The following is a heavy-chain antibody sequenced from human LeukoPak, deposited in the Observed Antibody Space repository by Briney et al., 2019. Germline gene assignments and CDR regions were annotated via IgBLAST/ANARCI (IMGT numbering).Heavy chain of an antibody. D-gene: IGHD1-26*01. CDR1: GGSISSYY. Sequence: SETLSLTCTVSGGSISSYYWSWIRQPPGKGLEWIGYIYYSGSTNCNPSLKSRVTMSLDTSKNQFSLKLNSVTAADTAVYYCVRDRDGSHDYWGQGTQVTVSS. CDR2: IYYSGST. V-gene: IGHV4-59*12. J-gene: IGHJ4*02. CDR3: VRDRDGSHDY.